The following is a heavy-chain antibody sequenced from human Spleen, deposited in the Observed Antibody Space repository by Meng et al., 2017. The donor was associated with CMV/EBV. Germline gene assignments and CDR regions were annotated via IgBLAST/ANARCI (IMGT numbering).Heavy chain of an antibody. D-gene: IGHD3-22*01. CDR2: IYYSESN. Sequence: TDTVAGGSISSGECDGSWIRQHPGKDLEWNRYIYYSESNYDNPSRKSRVTISVDTSKNQFSRKLSSVTAADTAVDYCARITTSWFDPWGQGTLVTVSS. CDR3: ARITTSWFDP. V-gene: IGHV4-30-4*08. CDR1: GGSISSGECD. J-gene: IGHJ5*02.